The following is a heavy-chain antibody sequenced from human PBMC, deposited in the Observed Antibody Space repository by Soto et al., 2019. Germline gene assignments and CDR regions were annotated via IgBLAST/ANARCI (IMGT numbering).Heavy chain of an antibody. V-gene: IGHV3-30*18. J-gene: IGHJ6*02. D-gene: IGHD1-26*01. CDR1: GFTFSSYG. CDR3: AKDRDFRGTSSYYFYGMDV. Sequence: QVQLVESGGGVVQPGRSLRLSCAASGFTFSSYGMHWVRQAPGKGLEWVAVLSYDGNNEYYVDSVKGRFTISRDNSKNTLYLQMNSLRAEDTALYYCAKDRDFRGTSSYYFYGMDVWGQGTTVTVSS. CDR2: LSYDGNNE.